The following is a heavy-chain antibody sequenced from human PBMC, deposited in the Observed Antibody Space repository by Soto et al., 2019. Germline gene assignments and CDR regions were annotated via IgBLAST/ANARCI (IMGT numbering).Heavy chain of an antibody. J-gene: IGHJ4*02. Sequence: QVQLQESGPGLVKPSQTLSLTCTVSGGSISSGGHYWYWIRQHPGKGLEWIGYIYYSGSTYYNPSLKSRVTISVDTSKNQFSLKLSSVTAADTAVYYCARIVGATYFDYWGQGTLVTVSS. CDR2: IYYSGST. V-gene: IGHV4-31*03. D-gene: IGHD1-26*01. CDR1: GGSISSGGHY. CDR3: ARIVGATYFDY.